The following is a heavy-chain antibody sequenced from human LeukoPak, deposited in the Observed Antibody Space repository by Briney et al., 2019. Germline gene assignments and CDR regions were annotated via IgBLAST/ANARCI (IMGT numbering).Heavy chain of an antibody. CDR1: GGTFSSYA. D-gene: IGHD3-22*01. V-gene: IGHV1-69*13. Sequence: SVKVSCKASGGTFSSYAISWVRQAPGQGLEWMGGIIPIFGTANYAQKFQGRATITADESTSTAYMELSSLRSEDTAVYYCARDYDSSGYRPLDYWGQGTLVTVSS. CDR2: IIPIFGTA. J-gene: IGHJ4*02. CDR3: ARDYDSSGYRPLDY.